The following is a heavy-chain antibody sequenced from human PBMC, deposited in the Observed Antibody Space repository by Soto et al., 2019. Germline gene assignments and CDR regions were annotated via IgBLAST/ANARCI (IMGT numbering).Heavy chain of an antibody. J-gene: IGHJ4*02. CDR3: ARDYLSWVYGDYGEAYFDY. Sequence: QVQLVQSGAEVKKPGSSVKVSCKASGGTFSSYAISWVRQAPGHGLEWMGGIIPIFGTANYAQKFQGRVTITADKSTSTAYMELSSLRSEDTAVYYCARDYLSWVYGDYGEAYFDYWCQGTLVTVSS. CDR1: GGTFSSYA. D-gene: IGHD4-17*01. CDR2: IIPIFGTA. V-gene: IGHV1-69*06.